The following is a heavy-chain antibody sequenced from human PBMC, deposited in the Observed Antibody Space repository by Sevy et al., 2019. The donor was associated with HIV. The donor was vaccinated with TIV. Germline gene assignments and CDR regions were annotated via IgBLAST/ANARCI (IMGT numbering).Heavy chain of an antibody. D-gene: IGHD4-17*01. V-gene: IGHV3-30-3*01. CDR3: AGGWAVTTRSGYYYYGMDV. CDR1: GFTFSSYA. CDR2: ISYDGSNK. J-gene: IGHJ6*02. Sequence: GGSLRLSCAASGFTFSSYAMHWVRQAPGKGLEWVAVISYDGSNKYYADSVKGRFTISRDNSKNTLYLQMNSLRAEDTTVYYCAGGWAVTTRSGYYYYGMDVWGQGTTVTVSS.